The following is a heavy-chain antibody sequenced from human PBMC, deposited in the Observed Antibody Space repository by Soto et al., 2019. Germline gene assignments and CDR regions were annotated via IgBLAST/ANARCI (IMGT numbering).Heavy chain of an antibody. V-gene: IGHV4-4*07. CDR3: AKDDSGAADI. CDR2: VDTTGGT. Sequence: QVQLQESGPGLVEPSETLSLTCTVSGGSISSYSWNWIRQPAGKGLEWIGRVDTTGGTNYIPSLKCRVTMSVDTSKNQFSLNLRFVTAADTAVYFCAKDDSGAADIWGQGTMVTVS. CDR1: GGSISSYS. D-gene: IGHD3-16*01. J-gene: IGHJ3*02.